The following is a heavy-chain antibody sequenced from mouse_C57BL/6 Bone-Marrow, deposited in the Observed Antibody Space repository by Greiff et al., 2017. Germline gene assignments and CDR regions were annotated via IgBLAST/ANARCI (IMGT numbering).Heavy chain of an antibody. CDR2: ISSGSSTI. V-gene: IGHV5-17*01. CDR1: GFTFSDYG. Sequence: EVQGVESGGGLVKPGGSLKLSCAASGFTFSDYGMHWVRQAPETGLEWVAYISSGSSTIYYADTVKGRFTISRDNAKNTLFLQMTSLRSEDTAMYYCARGYYSNDGGYAMDYWGQGTSVTVSS. D-gene: IGHD2-12*01. J-gene: IGHJ4*01. CDR3: ARGYYSNDGGYAMDY.